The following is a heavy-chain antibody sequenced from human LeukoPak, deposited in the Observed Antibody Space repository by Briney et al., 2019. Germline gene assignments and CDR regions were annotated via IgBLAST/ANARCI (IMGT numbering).Heavy chain of an antibody. D-gene: IGHD2-2*03. CDR2: LSGSGGST. J-gene: IGHJ4*02. CDR1: GFTFSSYA. V-gene: IGHV3-23*01. CDR3: AKMDIVVVPAAPQLDY. Sequence: GSLRLSCAASGFTFSSYAMSWVRQAPGKGLEWVSALSGSGGSTYYADSVKGRFTISRDNSKNMLYLQMNSLRADDTAVYYCAKMDIVVVPAAPQLDYWGQGTLVTVSS.